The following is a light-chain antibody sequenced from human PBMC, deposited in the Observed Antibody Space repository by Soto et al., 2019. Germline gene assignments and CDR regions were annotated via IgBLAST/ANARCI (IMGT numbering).Light chain of an antibody. V-gene: IGLV1-44*01. J-gene: IGLJ2*01. Sequence: SVLTQPPSASGTPGQRVTISCSGSSSNIGSNTVNWYQQLPGTAPKLLIYTSNRRPSGVPERISGSKSGTSASLAISGLQSDDEAEYYCASWDDSLNYVVFGGGTKLTVL. CDR2: TSN. CDR3: ASWDDSLNYVV. CDR1: SSNIGSNT.